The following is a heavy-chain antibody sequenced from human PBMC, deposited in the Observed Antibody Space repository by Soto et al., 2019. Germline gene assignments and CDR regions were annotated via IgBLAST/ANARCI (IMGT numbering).Heavy chain of an antibody. CDR1: GFTFNNYA. V-gene: IGHV3-23*01. J-gene: IGHJ4*02. D-gene: IGHD3-9*01. CDR3: AKDLGLGVIAGYPHDC. CDR2: ISVSGANT. Sequence: DVQLLDSGGGLVQPGGSLRLSCAASGFTFNNYAMSWVRQAPGKGLEWVSTISVSGANTYYADSVKGRFTISRDDSKNTLYLQINSRGAEDTAVYYCAKDLGLGVIAGYPHDCWGQGTLVIVSS.